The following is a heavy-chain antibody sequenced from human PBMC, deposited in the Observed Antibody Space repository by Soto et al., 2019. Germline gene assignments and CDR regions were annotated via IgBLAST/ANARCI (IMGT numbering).Heavy chain of an antibody. CDR3: ARESEDLTSNFDY. CDR1: GFTFTRYS. J-gene: IGHJ4*02. CDR2: ISSTTNYI. V-gene: IGHV3-21*06. Sequence: GGSLRLSCAASGFTFTRYSMNWVRQAPGKGLEWVSSISSTTNYIYYGDSMKGRFTISRDNAKNSLYLEMNSLRAEDAAVYYCARESEDLTSNFDYWGQGTLVTVSS.